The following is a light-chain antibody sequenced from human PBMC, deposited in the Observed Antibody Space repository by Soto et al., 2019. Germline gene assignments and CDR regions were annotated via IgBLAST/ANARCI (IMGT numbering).Light chain of an antibody. CDR2: EVS. Sequence: SALTQPASVSGSPGQSITISCTGTSSDVGGYNYVSWYQQHPGKAPKLIIYEVSNRPSGVSNRFSGSKSGNTASLTISGLQAENGAVYYSIPYTTKAPGVFGTGTRVTV. J-gene: IGLJ1*01. V-gene: IGLV2-14*01. CDR3: IPYTTKAPGV. CDR1: SSDVGGYNY.